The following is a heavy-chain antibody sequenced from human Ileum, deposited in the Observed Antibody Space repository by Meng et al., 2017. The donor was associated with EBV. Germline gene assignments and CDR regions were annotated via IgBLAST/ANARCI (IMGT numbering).Heavy chain of an antibody. J-gene: IGHJ4*02. Sequence: QVQLQDSGPGLVKSAGSLSLICVVLDGLISSSNWWSWVRQPPVKGLEWIGQIHYSGSPSYNPSLKSRVTMSVDKSKNQVSLNLNSVTAADTALYYCARHSGYNQGYWGQGTLVTVS. V-gene: IGHV4-4*02. CDR2: IHYSGSP. CDR1: DGLISSSNW. CDR3: ARHSGYNQGY. D-gene: IGHD5-24*01.